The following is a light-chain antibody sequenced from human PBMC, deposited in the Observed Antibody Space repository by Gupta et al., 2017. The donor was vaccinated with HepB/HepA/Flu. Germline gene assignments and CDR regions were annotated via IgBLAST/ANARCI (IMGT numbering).Light chain of an antibody. CDR2: GAS. CDR1: QSVSSN. J-gene: IGKJ4*01. V-gene: IGKV3-15*01. CDR3: QQENNGPVALT. Sequence: EIVMTQSPATLSVSPGERATLSCRASQSVSSNLAWYQQKPGQAPRLLIYGASTRATGIPARFSGSGAGTEFTLTISSLQSEDFAVYYCQQENNGPVALTFGGGTKVEIK.